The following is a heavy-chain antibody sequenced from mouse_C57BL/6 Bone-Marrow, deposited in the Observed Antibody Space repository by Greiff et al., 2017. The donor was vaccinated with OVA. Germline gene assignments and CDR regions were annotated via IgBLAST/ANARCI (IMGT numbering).Heavy chain of an antibody. V-gene: IGHV1-55*01. CDR1: GYTFPSYW. CDR2: IYPGRGST. Sequence: VQLQQPGAELVKPGASVKMSCKASGYTFPSYWITWVKQRPGQGLEWIGDIYPGRGSTNYNEKFKSKATLTVDTSSSTAYMQLSSLTSEDSAVYYCARDYSNAWFAYWGQGTPVTVSA. J-gene: IGHJ3*01. CDR3: ARDYSNAWFAY. D-gene: IGHD2-5*01.